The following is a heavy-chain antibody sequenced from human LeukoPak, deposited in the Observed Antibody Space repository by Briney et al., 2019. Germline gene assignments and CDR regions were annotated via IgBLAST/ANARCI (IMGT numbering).Heavy chain of an antibody. CDR1: GYSISSGYY. CDR2: IYNTGTT. V-gene: IGHV4-38-2*02. D-gene: IGHD3-10*01. CDR3: ARVITLIRGIGWFDP. J-gene: IGHJ5*02. Sequence: SETLSLTCTVPGYSISSGYYWGWIRQPPGKGMELIGNIYNTGTTYYNPSLKSRVTISVDTSKNQFSLKLSSVTAADTAVYYCARVITLIRGIGWFDPWGQGTLVTVSS.